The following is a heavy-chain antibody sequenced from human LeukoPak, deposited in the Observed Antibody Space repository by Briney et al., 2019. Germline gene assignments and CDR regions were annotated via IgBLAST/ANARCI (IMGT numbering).Heavy chain of an antibody. J-gene: IGHJ4*02. D-gene: IGHD3-16*02. V-gene: IGHV4-34*01. CDR3: ARDHVITFGGVIVPYYFDY. CDR2: INHRGST. Sequence: SETLSLTCAVYGGSFSGYYWSWIRHPPGKGLEWVGEINHRGSTNYNPYLKSRVTISVDTSKNQFSLKLSSVTAADTAVYYCARDHVITFGGVIVPYYFDYWGQGTLVTVSS. CDR1: GGSFSGYY.